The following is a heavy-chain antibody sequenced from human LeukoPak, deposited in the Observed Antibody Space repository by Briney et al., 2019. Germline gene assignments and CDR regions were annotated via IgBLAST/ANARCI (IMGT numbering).Heavy chain of an antibody. CDR3: ARGALKATNPFDY. CDR1: GGSISSYY. J-gene: IGHJ4*02. V-gene: IGHV4-59*08. Sequence: SETLSLTCTVSGGSISSYYWGWIRQPPGKGLEWIGYIYYSGSTNYNPSLKSRVTISVDTSKNQFSLKLSSVTAADTAVYYCARGALKATNPFDYWGQGTLVTVSS. CDR2: IYYSGST. D-gene: IGHD1-1*01.